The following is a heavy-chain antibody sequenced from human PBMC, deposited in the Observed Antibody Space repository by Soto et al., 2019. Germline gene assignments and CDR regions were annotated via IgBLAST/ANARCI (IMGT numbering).Heavy chain of an antibody. Sequence: GGSLRLSCAASGFTFSDYYMSWIRQAPGKGLEWVSYISSSGSTYYADSVKGRFTISRDNSKSTLYLQMNSLRAEDTAVYYCGKGRSYYYYYGVDVWGQGATVTVS. V-gene: IGHV3-11*01. D-gene: IGHD1-26*01. CDR3: GKGRSYYYYYGVDV. CDR2: ISSSGST. J-gene: IGHJ6*02. CDR1: GFTFSDYY.